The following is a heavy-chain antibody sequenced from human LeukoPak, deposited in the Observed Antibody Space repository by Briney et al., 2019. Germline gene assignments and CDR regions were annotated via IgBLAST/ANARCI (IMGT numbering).Heavy chain of an antibody. CDR3: ASGSLRSLEWRADC. Sequence: YPSETLSLTCTVSGGSITSSSYYWGWMRQPPGKGLEWIGSIYYSGSTYYNPSLKSRVTISVDTSKNQFTLNLSSVTAADTAVYYSASGSLRSLEWRADCWGQGTLVTVSS. V-gene: IGHV4-39*06. CDR2: IYYSGST. J-gene: IGHJ4*02. CDR1: GGSITSSSYY. D-gene: IGHD3-3*01.